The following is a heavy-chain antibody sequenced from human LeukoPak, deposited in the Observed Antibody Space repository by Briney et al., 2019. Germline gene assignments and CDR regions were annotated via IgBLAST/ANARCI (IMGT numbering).Heavy chain of an antibody. CDR2: ININSYNI. D-gene: IGHD5-18*01. CDR3: ARDVHVDTAIIPAGD. Sequence: GGSLRLSCAASGFTFSNYNMNWVRQAPGKGLEWISSININSYNIYYADSVQGRFTISRDNAKNSVYLQMNSRRAEDTAVYYCARDVHVDTAIIPAGDWGQGTLVTVSS. J-gene: IGHJ4*02. V-gene: IGHV3-21*01. CDR1: GFTFSNYN.